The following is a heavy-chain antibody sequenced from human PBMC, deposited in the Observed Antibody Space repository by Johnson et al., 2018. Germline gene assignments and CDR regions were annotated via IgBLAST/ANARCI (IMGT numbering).Heavy chain of an antibody. V-gene: IGHV3-23*04. D-gene: IGHD3-22*01. CDR1: GFRFSDYA. J-gene: IGHJ1*01. CDR2: IGGSGSST. CDR3: VRDYYDSSGYYYTYFEH. Sequence: VQLVQYGGGVVQPGRSLRLSCAASGFRFSDYAFHWVRQAPGEGLDWVSAIGGSGSSTFYADSVKGRFTISRDNSKNTLFLQMNSLRAEDTAVYYRVRDYYDSSGYYYTYFEHWGQGTLVTVAS.